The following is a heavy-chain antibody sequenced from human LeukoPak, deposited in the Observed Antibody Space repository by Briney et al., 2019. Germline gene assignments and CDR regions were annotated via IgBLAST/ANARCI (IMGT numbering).Heavy chain of an antibody. CDR2: ISWNSGSI. V-gene: IGHV3-9*03. CDR3: AKDIPGDYDTPYFDY. J-gene: IGHJ4*02. CDR1: GFTFDDYA. D-gene: IGHD4-17*01. Sequence: GRSLRLSCAASGFTFDDYAMHWVRQAPGKGLEWVSGISWNSGSIGYADSVKGRFTISSDNAKNSLYLQMNSRRAEDMALYYCAKDIPGDYDTPYFDYWGKGTLVPSPQ.